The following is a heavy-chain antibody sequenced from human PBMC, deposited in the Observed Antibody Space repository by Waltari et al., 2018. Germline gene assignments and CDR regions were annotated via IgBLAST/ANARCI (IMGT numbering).Heavy chain of an antibody. V-gene: IGHV3-74*02. CDR3: ARGLVTAVGYGDF. CDR2: INTGASDT. Sequence: EVQLVESGGGLVKPGGSLRLSCAASGFTFSSYSMNWVRQAPGKGLVWVSVINTGASDTRYADSVRGRFTISRDDAKNTVYLQMNSLGDEDTAVYYCARGLVTAVGYGDFWGQGTLVTVSS. J-gene: IGHJ4*02. D-gene: IGHD6-13*01. CDR1: GFTFSSYS.